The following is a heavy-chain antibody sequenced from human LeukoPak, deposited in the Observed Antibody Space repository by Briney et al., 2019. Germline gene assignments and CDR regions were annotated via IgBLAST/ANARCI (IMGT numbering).Heavy chain of an antibody. D-gene: IGHD5-24*01. Sequence: GASVKVSCKASGYSFSSFGISWLRQAPGQGLEWMGWISDNNGYTKYAQKFQGRVTMTTDTSTRTAYMEVRSLRSDDTAVYYCARDPPRRDGNNYGYFDLWGRGTLVSVSS. J-gene: IGHJ2*01. CDR1: GYSFSSFG. CDR2: ISDNNGYT. V-gene: IGHV1-18*01. CDR3: ARDPPRRDGNNYGYFDL.